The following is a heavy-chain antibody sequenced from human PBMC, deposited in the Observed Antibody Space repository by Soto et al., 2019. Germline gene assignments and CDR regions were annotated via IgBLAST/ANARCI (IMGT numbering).Heavy chain of an antibody. CDR1: RFTFSTYA. CDR2: ISGGGGDT. D-gene: IGHD2-15*01. CDR3: AKSLFGGPDI. Sequence: PGGSLRLSCAASRFTFSTYAMSWVRQAPGKGLEWVSGISGGGGDTSYADSVRGRFTCSRDNSKNTLYLQMNSLRAEDTALYYCAKSLFGGPDIWGQGTMGTVSS. V-gene: IGHV3-23*01. J-gene: IGHJ3*02.